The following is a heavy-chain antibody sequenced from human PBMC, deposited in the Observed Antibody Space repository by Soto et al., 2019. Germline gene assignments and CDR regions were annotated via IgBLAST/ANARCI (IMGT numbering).Heavy chain of an antibody. CDR1: GGSLSSGSFS. Sequence: QLRLQESGSGLVKPSQTLSLTCTVSGGSLSSGSFSWGWIRQPPGKALEWIGYINYSGNTYYNPSLRRRVTISRDMSTNQFSLKLASVTAADTAVYYCTRGVGSTDYVANYYFDYWGRGTLVTVSS. J-gene: IGHJ4*02. CDR3: TRGVGSTDYVANYYFDY. V-gene: IGHV4-30-2*01. D-gene: IGHD4-17*01. CDR2: INYSGNT.